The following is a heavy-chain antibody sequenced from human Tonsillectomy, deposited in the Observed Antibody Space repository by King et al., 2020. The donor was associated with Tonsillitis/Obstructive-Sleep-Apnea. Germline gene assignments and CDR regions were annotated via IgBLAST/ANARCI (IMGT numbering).Heavy chain of an antibody. CDR3: ARESLAAGGGGMDV. CDR2: ISYDGSSK. D-gene: IGHD6-13*01. J-gene: IGHJ6*02. CDR1: GFTFSSYA. Sequence: VQLVESGGGVVQPGRSLRLSCAASGFTFSSYAMHWVRQAPGKGLEWVAVISYDGSSKSYADSVKGRFTISRDNSKNTLYLQMNSLRAEDTAVYYCARESLAAGGGGMDVWGEGTTVTVSS. V-gene: IGHV3-30*04.